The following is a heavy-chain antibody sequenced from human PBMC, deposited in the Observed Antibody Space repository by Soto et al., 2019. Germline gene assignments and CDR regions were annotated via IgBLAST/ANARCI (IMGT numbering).Heavy chain of an antibody. D-gene: IGHD5-18*01. J-gene: IGHJ4*02. CDR2: VWKDGSNR. CDR1: GITFSDYG. Sequence: GESLRLSCAASGITFSDYGMHWVRQAPGKGLEWVAGVWKDGSNRYYVDSVKGRFTISRDNSKNTLYLQMNSLRDEGTAVYYCAKVPRGSNFGYYNFWGQGTLVTVSS. CDR3: AKVPRGSNFGYYNF. V-gene: IGHV3-30*02.